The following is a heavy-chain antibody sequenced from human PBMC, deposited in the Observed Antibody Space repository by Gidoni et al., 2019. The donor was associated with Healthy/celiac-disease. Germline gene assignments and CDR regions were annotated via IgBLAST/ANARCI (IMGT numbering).Heavy chain of an antibody. CDR1: GGSISSYY. D-gene: IGHD1-26*01. CDR3: ASGSYEFDP. J-gene: IGHJ5*02. CDR2: IYYSGST. Sequence: QVQLQESGPGLVKPSETLSLTCTVSGGSISSYYWSWIRQPPGKGLEWIGYIYYSGSTNYNPSLKSLVTISVDTSKNQFSLKLGSVTAADTAVYSCASGSYEFDPWGQGTLVTVSS. V-gene: IGHV4-59*01.